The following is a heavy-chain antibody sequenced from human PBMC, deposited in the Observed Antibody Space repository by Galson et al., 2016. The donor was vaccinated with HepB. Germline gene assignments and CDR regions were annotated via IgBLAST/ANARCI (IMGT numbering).Heavy chain of an antibody. Sequence: PALVKPTQTLTLTCTFSGFSLSTSGVGVGWIRQPPGEALEWLAFIYWNDDKRYSPSLTSRLTITKDTSKNHVVLTMTNMDPVDTATYYCAHSKPMYYDVWSGYSIYYYVMDVWGQGTTVTVSS. CDR2: IYWNDDK. D-gene: IGHD3-3*01. V-gene: IGHV2-5*01. J-gene: IGHJ6*02. CDR1: GFSLSTSGVG. CDR3: AHSKPMYYDVWSGYSIYYYVMDV.